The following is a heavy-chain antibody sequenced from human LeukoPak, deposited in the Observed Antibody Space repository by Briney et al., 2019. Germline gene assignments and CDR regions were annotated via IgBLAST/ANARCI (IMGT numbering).Heavy chain of an antibody. CDR1: GFTFSSYG. CDR3: AKIRDRQPWGAFDI. V-gene: IGHV3-30*02. D-gene: IGHD7-27*01. J-gene: IGHJ3*02. Sequence: GGSLRLSCAASGFTFSSYGMHWGRQAPGKGLEWVSFIRYDGSNKYYADSVKGRFTISRDNSKNTLYLQMNSLRAEDTAVYYCAKIRDRQPWGAFDIWGQGTMVTVSS. CDR2: IRYDGSNK.